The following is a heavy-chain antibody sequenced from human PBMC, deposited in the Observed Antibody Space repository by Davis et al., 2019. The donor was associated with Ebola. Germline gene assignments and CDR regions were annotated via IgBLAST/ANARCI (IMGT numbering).Heavy chain of an antibody. CDR1: GFTFSSYW. J-gene: IGHJ6*02. Sequence: GESLKISCAASGFTFSSYWMHWVRQAPGKGLVWVSRINSDGSSTSYADSVKGRFTISRDNAKNTLYLQMNSLRAEDTAVYYCARGNHYDSSAYYYGMDVWGQGTTVTVSS. V-gene: IGHV3-74*01. D-gene: IGHD3-22*01. CDR3: ARGNHYDSSAYYYGMDV. CDR2: INSDGSST.